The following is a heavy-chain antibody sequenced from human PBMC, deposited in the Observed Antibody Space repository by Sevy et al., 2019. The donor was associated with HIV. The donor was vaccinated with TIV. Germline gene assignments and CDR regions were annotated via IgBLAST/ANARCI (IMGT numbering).Heavy chain of an antibody. D-gene: IGHD1-26*01. CDR1: GGSISSGGYY. CDR3: ARATNLNAFDI. J-gene: IGHJ3*02. V-gene: IGHV4-31*03. CDR2: ISYSGST. Sequence: SETLSLTCTVSGGSISSGGYYWSWIRQHPGKGLEWIGYISYSGSTYYNPSLKSRVTISVDTSKNQFSLKLSSVTAADTAMYYCARATNLNAFDIWGQGTMVTVSS.